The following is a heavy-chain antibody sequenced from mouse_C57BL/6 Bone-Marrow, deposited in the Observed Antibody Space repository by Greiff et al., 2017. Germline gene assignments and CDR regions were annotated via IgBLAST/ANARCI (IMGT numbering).Heavy chain of an antibody. CDR3: ARQSSSYWYFDV. J-gene: IGHJ1*03. Sequence: QVQLKQSGPGLVAPSQSLSITCTVSGFSLTSYGVHWVRQPPGKGLEWLVVIWSDGSTTDNSALKSRLSISKDNSKSQVFLKMNSLQTDDTAMYYCARQSSSYWYFDVWGTGTTVTVSS. CDR1: GFSLTSYG. V-gene: IGHV2-6-1*01. CDR2: IWSDGST. D-gene: IGHD1-1*01.